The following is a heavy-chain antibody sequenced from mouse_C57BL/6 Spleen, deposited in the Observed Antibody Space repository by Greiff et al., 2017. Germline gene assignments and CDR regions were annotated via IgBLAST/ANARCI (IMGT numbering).Heavy chain of an antibody. CDR3: TRDRDSNYHFDY. J-gene: IGHJ2*01. Sequence: EVKLMESGAGLVKPGGSLKLSCAVSGFTFSSYALSWFRQTPEKRLEWLAYISSGGDYIYYTDTVKVRFTISSDNARNTLYLQMKILKAEDTAMYYCTRDRDSNYHFDYWGQGTTLTVSS. CDR2: ISSGGDYI. D-gene: IGHD2-5*01. V-gene: IGHV5-9-1*02. CDR1: GFTFSSYA.